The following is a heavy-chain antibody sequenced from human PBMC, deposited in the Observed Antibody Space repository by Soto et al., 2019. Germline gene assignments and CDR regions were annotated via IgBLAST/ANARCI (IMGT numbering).Heavy chain of an antibody. CDR2: ISSSSSTI. V-gene: IGHV3-48*01. CDR3: ARHPERIAEIGWFEP. D-gene: IGHD6-13*01. CDR1: GFTFSSYS. Sequence: EVQLVESGGGLVQPGGSLRLSCAASGFTFSSYSMNWVRQAPGKGLEWVSHISSSSSTIYYADSVKGRFTISRDNAKNSLYLQMNSLRAEDTAVYYCARHPERIAEIGWFEPWGQGTLVTVSS. J-gene: IGHJ5*02.